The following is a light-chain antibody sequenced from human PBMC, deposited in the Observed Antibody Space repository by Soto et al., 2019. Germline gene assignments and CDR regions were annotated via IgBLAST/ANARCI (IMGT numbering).Light chain of an antibody. Sequence: QLTQSPSSLSASIGDRVTITCRASQGISSDLAWYQQEPGKAPKLLIYSASSLHSGVPSRFSGSGSGTDFTLTISSLQPEDFAPYYCQQSYSTPRPFGQGGKV. V-gene: IGKV1-39*01. CDR3: QQSYSTPRP. CDR2: SAS. J-gene: IGKJ1*01. CDR1: QGISSD.